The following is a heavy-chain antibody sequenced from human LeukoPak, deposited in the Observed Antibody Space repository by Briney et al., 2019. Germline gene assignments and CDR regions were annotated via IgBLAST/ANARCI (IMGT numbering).Heavy chain of an antibody. CDR1: GGSISSYY. CDR3: ARDELGPNYYDSSGSGDYFDY. Sequence: SETLSLTCAVSGGSISSYYWSWIRQPAGKGLEWIGRIYTSGSTNYNPSLKSRVTMSVDTSKNQFSLELSSVTAADTAVYYCARDELGPNYYDSSGSGDYFDYWGQGTLVTVSS. D-gene: IGHD3-22*01. CDR2: IYTSGST. J-gene: IGHJ4*02. V-gene: IGHV4-4*07.